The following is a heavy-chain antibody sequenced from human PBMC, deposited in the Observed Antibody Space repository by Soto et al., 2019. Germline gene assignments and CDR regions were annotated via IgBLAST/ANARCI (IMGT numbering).Heavy chain of an antibody. CDR3: GRHLFSEV. CDR2: FSYSGTT. Sequence: QVQLQESGPGLVKPSETLSLTCSVSVDSISSYYWNWIRQPPWKGLEWIGYFSYSGTTNYNPSSKSRITISADTSKNQFFLKLSSVTAADTAVYYCGRHLFSEVWGQGTTVTVAS. CDR1: VDSISSYY. V-gene: IGHV4-59*08. D-gene: IGHD2-21*01. J-gene: IGHJ6*02.